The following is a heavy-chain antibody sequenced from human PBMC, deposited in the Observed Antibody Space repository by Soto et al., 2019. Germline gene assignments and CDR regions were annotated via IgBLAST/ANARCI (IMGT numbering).Heavy chain of an antibody. Sequence: KVSRKTSGGTFTSYGISWVRQGLGQGLEWMGGIVPLFRTTNYAQKFQGWVTMTRDTSISTAYMELSRLRSDDTAVYYCARDGTAMGDYYGMDVWGQGTTVTVSS. J-gene: IGHJ6*02. V-gene: IGHV1-2*04. CDR3: ARDGTAMGDYYGMDV. CDR1: GGTFTSYG. D-gene: IGHD5-18*01. CDR2: IVPLFRTT.